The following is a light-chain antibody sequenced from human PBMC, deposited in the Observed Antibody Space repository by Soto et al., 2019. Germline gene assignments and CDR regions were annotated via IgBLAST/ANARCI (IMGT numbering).Light chain of an antibody. V-gene: IGKV4-1*01. CDR2: WAS. J-gene: IGKJ4*01. CDR1: QSPLYSSNNNNY. CDR3: QQYYTTPLT. Sequence: DIVMTQSPDSLSVPLVERAPINFKSRQSPLYSSNNNNYLAWYQQKPGQPPKLLIYWASTRESGVPDRFSGSGSGTDFTLTISSLQAEDVAVYYCQQYYTTPLTFGGGTKVDIK.